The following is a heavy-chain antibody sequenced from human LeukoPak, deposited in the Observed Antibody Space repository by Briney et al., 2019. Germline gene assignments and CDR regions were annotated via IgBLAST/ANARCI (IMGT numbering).Heavy chain of an antibody. J-gene: IGHJ4*02. CDR3: ARHKASGSYYPYYFDY. CDR1: GGSFSSSSYY. D-gene: IGHD1-26*01. CDR2: IYYSGST. Sequence: SETLSLTCTVSGGSFSSSSYYRGWIRQPPGKGLEWIGSIYYSGSTYYNPSLKSRVTISVDTSKNQFSLKLNSVTAADTAVYYCARHKASGSYYPYYFDYWGQGTLVTVSS. V-gene: IGHV4-39*01.